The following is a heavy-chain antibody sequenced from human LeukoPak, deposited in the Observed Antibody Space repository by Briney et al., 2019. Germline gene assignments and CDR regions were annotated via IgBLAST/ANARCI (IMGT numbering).Heavy chain of an antibody. CDR1: GLTFTDYS. CDR3: ARDGSGFYHYYYMDV. CDR2: ISTVSTYT. D-gene: IGHD6-25*01. J-gene: IGHJ6*03. V-gene: IGHV3-21*01. Sequence: PGGSLTLSCAPSGLTFTDYSMNWVRQAPGKGLEWVAHISTVSTYTHYTDSVKGRFTISRDNRKNLLYLQMSSLGAEDTAVYYCARDGSGFYHYYYMDVWGKGTTVTVSS.